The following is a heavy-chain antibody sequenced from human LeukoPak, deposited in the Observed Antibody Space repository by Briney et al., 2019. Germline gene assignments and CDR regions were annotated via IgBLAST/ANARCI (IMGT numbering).Heavy chain of an antibody. CDR2: ISAYNGNT. D-gene: IGHD2-15*01. CDR3: ARTWRFCSGDSCYPIDY. CDR1: GYTFTSYG. J-gene: IGHJ4*02. V-gene: IGHV1-18*01. Sequence: ASVKVSCKASGYTFTSYGISWVRQAPGQGLEWMGWISAYNGNTNYAQKLQGRVTMTTDTSTSTAYMELRSLRSDETAVYYCARTWRFCSGDSCYPIDYWGQGTLVTVSS.